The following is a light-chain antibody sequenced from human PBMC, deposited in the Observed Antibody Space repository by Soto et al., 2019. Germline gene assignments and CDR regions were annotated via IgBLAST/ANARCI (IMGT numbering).Light chain of an antibody. Sequence: QSVLTQTPSASGTPGQRVTISCSGSSSNIEGNFVYWYQQVAGAAPKLLIYRTDQRPSGVPDRFSGSKSGTSASLAISGLRSEDEADYFCATWDDSLSGVVFGGGTKLTVL. CDR1: SSNIEGNF. J-gene: IGLJ7*01. CDR3: ATWDDSLSGVV. CDR2: RTD. V-gene: IGLV1-47*01.